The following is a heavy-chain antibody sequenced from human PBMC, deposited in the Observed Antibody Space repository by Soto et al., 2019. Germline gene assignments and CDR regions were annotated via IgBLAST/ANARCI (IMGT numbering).Heavy chain of an antibody. J-gene: IGHJ3*02. V-gene: IGHV3-30*03. CDR3: ARAYYYDSSGYWGDTFDI. CDR2: ISYDGSNK. D-gene: IGHD3-22*01. CDR1: GFTFSSYG. Sequence: GGSLRLSCAASGFTFSSYGMHWVRQAPGKGLEWVAVISYDGSNKYYADSVKGRFTISRDNAKNSLYLQMNSLRAEDTALYYCARAYYYDSSGYWGDTFDIWGQGTMVTVSS.